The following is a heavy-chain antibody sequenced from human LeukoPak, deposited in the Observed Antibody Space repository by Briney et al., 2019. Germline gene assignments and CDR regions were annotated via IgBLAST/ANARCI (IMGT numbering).Heavy chain of an antibody. D-gene: IGHD2-15*01. J-gene: IGHJ5*02. V-gene: IGHV3-21*01. Sequence: GGSLRLSCAASGYSLSIYDMVWVRQAPGKGLEWIASTGLSSSYIGYADSVKGRFTISRDNGENSVYLQMNSLRAEDTAVYFCARERSYCSGATCSLDLWGQGTLVTVSS. CDR2: TGLSSSYI. CDR3: ARERSYCSGATCSLDL. CDR1: GYSLSIYD.